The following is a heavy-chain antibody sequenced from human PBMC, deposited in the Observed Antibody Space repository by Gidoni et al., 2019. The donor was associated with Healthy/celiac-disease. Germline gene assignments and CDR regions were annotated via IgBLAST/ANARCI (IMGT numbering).Heavy chain of an antibody. CDR2: ISGSGGST. D-gene: IGHD2-15*01. Sequence: EVQLLEPGGGLVQPGGSLRLSCAASGFTFRSYAMSWVRQAPGKGLEWVSAISGSGGSTYYADSVKGRFTISRDNSKNTLYLQMNSLRAEDTAVYYCAKDRCSGGSCYPGWFDPWGQGTLVTVSS. V-gene: IGHV3-23*01. CDR3: AKDRCSGGSCYPGWFDP. CDR1: GFTFRSYA. J-gene: IGHJ5*02.